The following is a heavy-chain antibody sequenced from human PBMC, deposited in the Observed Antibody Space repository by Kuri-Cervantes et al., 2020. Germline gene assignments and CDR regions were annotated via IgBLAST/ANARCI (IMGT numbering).Heavy chain of an antibody. D-gene: IGHD4-17*01. V-gene: IGHV3-21*01. Sequence: GESLKISCAASGFTFSSYSMNWVRQAPGKGLEWVSSISSSSSYIYYADSVKGRFTISRDNAKNSLYLQMNSLRAEDTAVYYCARSPNDYGDYYYYYGMDVWGQGTTVTVSS. J-gene: IGHJ6*02. CDR1: GFTFSSYS. CDR2: ISSSSSYI. CDR3: ARSPNDYGDYYYYYGMDV.